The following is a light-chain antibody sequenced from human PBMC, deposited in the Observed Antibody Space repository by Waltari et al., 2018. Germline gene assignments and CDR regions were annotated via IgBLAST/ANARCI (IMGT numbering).Light chain of an antibody. CDR1: SSDVGSHNL. J-gene: IGLJ2*01. V-gene: IGLV2-23*01. CDR2: EDT. Sequence: QSALTQPDSVSGSPGQSITISCTGTSSDVGSHNLVSWYQHHPGKAPKLMIYEDTKRPSGVSNRFSGSKSGNTASLTISGLQAEDEADYYCCSYAGGTASILLGGGTKLTVL. CDR3: CSYAGGTASIL.